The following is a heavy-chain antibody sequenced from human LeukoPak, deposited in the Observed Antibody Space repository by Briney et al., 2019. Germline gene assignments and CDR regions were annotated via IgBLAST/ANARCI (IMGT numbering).Heavy chain of an antibody. CDR2: TYYRSKWYN. CDR1: GDSFSSNSAA. CDR3: ARDRSFTADFDY. Sequence: SQTLSLTCAISGDSFSSNSAALNWIRASPPRSLEWLGRTYYRSKWYNDYAVSVKSRIPINPDTSKTQFSLQLNSVTPEDTAVYYCARDRSFTADFDYWGQGTLVTVSS. V-gene: IGHV6-1*01. D-gene: IGHD1-26*01. J-gene: IGHJ4*02.